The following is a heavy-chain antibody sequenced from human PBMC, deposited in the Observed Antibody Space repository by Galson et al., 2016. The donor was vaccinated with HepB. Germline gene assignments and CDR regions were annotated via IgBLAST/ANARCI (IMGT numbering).Heavy chain of an antibody. CDR3: ASEGAVAVTGGDFAY. D-gene: IGHD6-19*01. V-gene: IGHV3-30*04. J-gene: IGHJ4*02. CDR1: GFRFSSYT. CDR2: ISFGGSNK. Sequence: SLRLSCAASGFRFSSYTVHWVRQALGKGLEWVAVISFGGSNKYYADSVKGRFTISRDNSNNPLYLQMNSLRAEDTAVYYCASEGAVAVTGGDFAYWGQGTLVTVSS.